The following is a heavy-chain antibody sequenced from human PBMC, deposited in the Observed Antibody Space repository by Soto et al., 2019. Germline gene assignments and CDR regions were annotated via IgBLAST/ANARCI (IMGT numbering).Heavy chain of an antibody. J-gene: IGHJ6*02. CDR3: AREYTAWPLAYGLDV. Sequence: PGGSLRLSCVGSGFTFSTYSINWVRQAPGKGLEWVSSISSRSDIYYADLVKGRFTISRDNAKNSVSLQMNSLRAEDTAAYYCAREYTAWPLAYGLDVWGQGTTVTVSS. CDR1: GFTFSTYS. V-gene: IGHV3-21*01. CDR2: ISSRSDI. D-gene: IGHD2-2*02.